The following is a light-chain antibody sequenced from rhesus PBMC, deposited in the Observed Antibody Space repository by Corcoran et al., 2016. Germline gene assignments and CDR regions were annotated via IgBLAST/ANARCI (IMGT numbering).Light chain of an antibody. V-gene: IGLV2-19*02. CDR1: RNDIGYYSA. CDR3: SSYESSGVFL. Sequence: QAAPTQSPSVSGSIGQSVTILCTGTRNDIGYYSAVSWYQQHPGKAPKLMIYEVSKRPSGVSDRFSGSKSGLTASLTISGLRAEDAADYHCSSYESSGVFLFGGGTRLTVL. CDR2: EVS. J-gene: IGLJ2*01.